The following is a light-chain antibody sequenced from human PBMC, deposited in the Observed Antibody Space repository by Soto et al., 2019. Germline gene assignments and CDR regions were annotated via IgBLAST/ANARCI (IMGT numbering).Light chain of an antibody. CDR3: QQSYSTPQT. Sequence: DIQMTQSPSSLSASVGDRVTITCRASQSISSYLNWYQQKPGKAPKLLIYAASRLQSGVPSRFSGSGSGTEFTLTISSLQPEDFATYYCQQSYSTPQTFGQGTKLEIK. V-gene: IGKV1-39*01. CDR1: QSISSY. J-gene: IGKJ2*01. CDR2: AAS.